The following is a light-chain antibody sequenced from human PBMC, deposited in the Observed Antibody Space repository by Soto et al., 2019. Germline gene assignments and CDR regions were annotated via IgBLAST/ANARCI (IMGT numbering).Light chain of an antibody. Sequence: EIVLTQSPATLSLSPGERATLSCMASQSVSSYLAWYQQKPGQAPRLLIYDASNRATGIPARFSGSGSGTDFTLTISSLEPEDLAVYYCQQRSNWPRTFGQGTKVDIK. CDR2: DAS. CDR3: QQRSNWPRT. V-gene: IGKV3-11*01. J-gene: IGKJ1*01. CDR1: QSVSSY.